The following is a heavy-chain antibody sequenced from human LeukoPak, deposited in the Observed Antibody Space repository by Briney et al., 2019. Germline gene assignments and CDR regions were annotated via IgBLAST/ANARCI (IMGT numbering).Heavy chain of an antibody. V-gene: IGHV1-18*01. CDR1: GYTFTSYG. D-gene: IGHD6-13*01. CDR3: ARDINDRPQIAAAGTPDY. Sequence: GASVKVSCKASGYTFTSYGISWVRQAPGQGLEWMGWISAYNGNTNYAQKLQGRVTMTTDTSTSTAYMELRSLRSDDTAVYYCARDINDRPQIAAAGTPDYWGQGTLVTVSS. CDR2: ISAYNGNT. J-gene: IGHJ4*02.